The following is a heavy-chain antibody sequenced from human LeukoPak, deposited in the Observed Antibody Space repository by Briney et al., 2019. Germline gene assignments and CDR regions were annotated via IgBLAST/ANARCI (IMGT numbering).Heavy chain of an antibody. J-gene: IGHJ4*02. CDR2: INPNSGGT. CDR3: ARGTTSGYSYGYFDY. CDR1: GYTFTGYY. V-gene: IGHV1-2*02. D-gene: IGHD5-18*01. Sequence: ASVKVSCKASGYTFTGYYMHWVRQPPGQGLEWMGWINPNSGGTNYAQKFQGRVTMTRDTSISTAYMELSRLRSDDTAVYYCARGTTSGYSYGYFDYWGQGILVTVSS.